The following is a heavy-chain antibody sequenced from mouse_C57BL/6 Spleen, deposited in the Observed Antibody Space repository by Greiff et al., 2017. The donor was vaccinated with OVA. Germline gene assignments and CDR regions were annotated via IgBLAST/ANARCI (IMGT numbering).Heavy chain of an antibody. D-gene: IGHD4-1*01. Sequence: VQLQQPGAELVRPGSSVKLSCKASGYTFTSYWMHWVKQRPIQGLEWIGNIDPSDSETHYNQKFKDKATLTVDKSSSTAYMQLSSLTSEDSAVYYCASAWEGYAMDYWGQGTSVTVSS. CDR1: GYTFTSYW. CDR2: IDPSDSET. V-gene: IGHV1-52*01. J-gene: IGHJ4*01. CDR3: ASAWEGYAMDY.